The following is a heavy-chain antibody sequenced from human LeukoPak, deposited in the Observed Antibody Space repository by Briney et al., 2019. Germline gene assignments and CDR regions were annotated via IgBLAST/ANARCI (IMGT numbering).Heavy chain of an antibody. Sequence: ASVKVSCKASGYTFTGYYMHWVRQATGPGLAWMGWMNPNSGNTGYAQKFQARVTMTRNTSLITANMELSSLRSEDTGVYCCARWGYDYYCYDGMDVWGQGTTVTVSS. J-gene: IGHJ6*02. CDR1: GYTFTGYY. CDR3: ARWGYDYYCYDGMDV. D-gene: IGHD2-2*01. CDR2: MNPNSGNT. V-gene: IGHV1-8*02.